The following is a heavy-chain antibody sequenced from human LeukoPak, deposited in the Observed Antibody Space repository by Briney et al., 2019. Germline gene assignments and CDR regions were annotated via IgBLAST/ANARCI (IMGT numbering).Heavy chain of an antibody. CDR1: GFSFSNRW. J-gene: IGHJ4*02. CDR2: IKSKTNGETT. D-gene: IGHD5-18*01. Sequence: SGGSLRLSCAASGFSFSNRWMSWVRQAPGQGLEWVGRIKSKTNGETTDYAAPVKGRFTISRDDSKNMLYLQMNSLKTEDTAVYYCTTETYPVYSYDPRFDNWGQGTLVSVSS. CDR3: TTETYPVYSYDPRFDN. V-gene: IGHV3-15*01.